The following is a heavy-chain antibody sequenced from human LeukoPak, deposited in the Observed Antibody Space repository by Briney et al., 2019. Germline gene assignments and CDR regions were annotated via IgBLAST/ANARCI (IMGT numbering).Heavy chain of an antibody. J-gene: IGHJ4*02. V-gene: IGHV3-30*18. Sequence: GNSLRLSCAVSGFTFSSYGMHWVRQAPGKGLEWVAGISKNANHQSYADSVKGRFTISRDNSKNTLFLQMNSLRVEDTAVYYCAKEIHAFGGFDYWGQGTLVTVSS. D-gene: IGHD3-10*01. CDR1: GFTFSSYG. CDR3: AKEIHAFGGFDY. CDR2: ISKNANHQ.